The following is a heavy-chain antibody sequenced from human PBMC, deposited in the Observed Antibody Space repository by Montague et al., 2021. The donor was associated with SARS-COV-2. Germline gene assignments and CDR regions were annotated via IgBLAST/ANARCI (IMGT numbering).Heavy chain of an antibody. CDR1: GGSFSGYY. CDR3: ARSTVTNSPFGFSNKLRYRDNGMEV. D-gene: IGHD4-17*01. J-gene: IGHJ6*02. V-gene: IGHV4-34*01. Sequence: SETLSLTCAVYGGSFSGYYFNWIRQPPGTGLEWIGEINHSGSTNYNPSLKSRVTIAVDTSKNQVSLKLTSGTAADTAVFYCARSTVTNSPFGFSNKLRYRDNGMEVWGQGTTVTVSS. CDR2: INHSGST.